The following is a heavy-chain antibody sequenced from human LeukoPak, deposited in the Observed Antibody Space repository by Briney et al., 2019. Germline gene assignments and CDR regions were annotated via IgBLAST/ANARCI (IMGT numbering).Heavy chain of an antibody. J-gene: IGHJ6*02. CDR3: ARTGGDCSSGLCYYAMDV. D-gene: IGHD2-21*02. Sequence: SETLSLTCLVSGGSISGSYWSWIRQPPGKGLEWIGYIHYTGSTDYNPSLRSRLTLSIDLSKNQIPLSLTSVTAADTAVYYCARTGGDCSSGLCYYAMDVWGQGTTVTVS. CDR2: IHYTGST. CDR1: GGSISGSY. V-gene: IGHV4-59*01.